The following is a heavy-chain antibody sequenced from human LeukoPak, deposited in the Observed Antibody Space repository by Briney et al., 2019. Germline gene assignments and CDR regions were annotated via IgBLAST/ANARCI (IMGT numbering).Heavy chain of an antibody. CDR1: GYTFTGYY. D-gene: IGHD6-6*01. Sequence: ASVKVSCKASGYTFTGYYMHWVRQAPGQGLEWMGWINPNSGGTNYAQKFQGRVTMTRDTSISTAYMELSRLRSDDTAVYYCARGMSSIAARPDYWGQGTLVTVSS. CDR2: INPNSGGT. CDR3: ARGMSSIAARPDY. J-gene: IGHJ4*02. V-gene: IGHV1-2*02.